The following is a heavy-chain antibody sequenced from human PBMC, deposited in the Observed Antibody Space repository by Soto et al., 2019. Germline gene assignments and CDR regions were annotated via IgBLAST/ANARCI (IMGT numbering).Heavy chain of an antibody. CDR2: IIPILGIA. Sequence: QVQLVQSGAEVKKPGSSVKVSCKASGGTFSSYTISWVRQAPGQGLEWMGRIIPILGIANYAQKFQGRVTITADKSTSTAYMERSSLRSEDTAVYYCASWWELQDFDYWGQGTLVTVSS. J-gene: IGHJ4*02. D-gene: IGHD1-26*01. V-gene: IGHV1-69*02. CDR1: GGTFSSYT. CDR3: ASWWELQDFDY.